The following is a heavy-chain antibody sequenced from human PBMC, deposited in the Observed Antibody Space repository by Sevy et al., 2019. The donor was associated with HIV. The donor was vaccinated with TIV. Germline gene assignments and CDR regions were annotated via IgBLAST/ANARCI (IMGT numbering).Heavy chain of an antibody. D-gene: IGHD2-2*01. J-gene: IGHJ6*02. CDR2: ISGTGGST. V-gene: IGHV3-23*01. CDR3: ARGGFVVLYRDYYGMDV. Sequence: GGSLRLSCAVSGFTSSNFAMAWVRQAPGKGLEWVSGISGTGGSTYYADSVKDRFTISRDNSKNTVYLQMDSLRAEDTAVDDCARGGFVVLYRDYYGMDVWGQGTTVTVSS. CDR1: GFTSSNFA.